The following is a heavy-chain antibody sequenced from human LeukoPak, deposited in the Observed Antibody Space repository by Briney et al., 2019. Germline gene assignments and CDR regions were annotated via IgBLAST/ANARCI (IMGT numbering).Heavy chain of an antibody. CDR1: GFTFRNHE. J-gene: IGHJ4*02. CDR3: ARSFDF. Sequence: GGSLRLSCAVSGFTFRNHEMNWVCQAPGKGLEWVSHISSSGSTIYYADSVKGRFTISRDNAKNSLYLQMNSLRAEYTAVYYCARSFDFWGQGNLVTVSS. CDR2: ISSSGSTI. V-gene: IGHV3-48*03.